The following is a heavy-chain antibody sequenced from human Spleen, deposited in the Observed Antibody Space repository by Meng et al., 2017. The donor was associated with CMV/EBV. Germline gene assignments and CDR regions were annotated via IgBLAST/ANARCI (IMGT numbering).Heavy chain of an antibody. CDR1: GGSISSGGYY. CDR3: ARDPLGNNWFDP. Sequence: SETLSLTCTVSGGSISSGGYYWSWIRQHPGKGLEWIGYIYYSGSTYYNPSLKSRVTISVDTSNNQFSLKLSSVTAADTAVYYCARDPLGNNWFDPWGQGTLVTVSS. CDR2: IYYSGST. V-gene: IGHV4-31*03. D-gene: IGHD1-26*01. J-gene: IGHJ5*02.